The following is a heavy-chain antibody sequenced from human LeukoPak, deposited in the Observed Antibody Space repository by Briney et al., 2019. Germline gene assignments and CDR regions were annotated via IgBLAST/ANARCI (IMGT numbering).Heavy chain of an antibody. CDR2: ISSSSSYI. CDR3: ASRGGTRLYYYYMDV. D-gene: IGHD2-15*01. Sequence: GRSLRLSCEASGLTFGDYTMHWVRQAPGKGLEWVSSISSSSSYIYYADSVKGRFTISRDNAKNSLYLQMNSLRAEDTAVYYCASRGGTRLYYYYMDVWGKGTTVTVSS. CDR1: GLTFGDYT. V-gene: IGHV3-21*01. J-gene: IGHJ6*03.